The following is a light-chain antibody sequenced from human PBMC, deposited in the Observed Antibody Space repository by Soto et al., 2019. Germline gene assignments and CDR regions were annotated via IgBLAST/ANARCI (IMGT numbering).Light chain of an antibody. CDR1: SSNIGTTS. CDR3: AAWDDSLSAWV. J-gene: IGLJ3*02. Sequence: QAVVTQPPSASGTPGQRVTISCSGSSSNIGTTSVYWFQHLPGTAPKLLIYINNHRPSGVPDRFSGSKSDTSASLAISGLRSEDEADYYCAAWDDSLSAWVFGGGTKLTVL. CDR2: INN. V-gene: IGLV1-47*01.